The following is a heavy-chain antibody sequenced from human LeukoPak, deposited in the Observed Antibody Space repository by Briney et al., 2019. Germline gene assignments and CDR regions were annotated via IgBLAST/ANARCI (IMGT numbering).Heavy chain of an antibody. Sequence: GGSLRLSCAASGFSFSTYGVTWVRQAPGKGLKWVAFISYDGIMKYFADSVKGRFTISRDNPKNTLYLQMDRLRPDDTAVYYCARVSAAAAHSYAFDVWGRGTLVTVSS. V-gene: IGHV3-30*01. D-gene: IGHD2-2*01. CDR2: ISYDGIMK. CDR3: ARVSAAAAHSYAFDV. J-gene: IGHJ3*01. CDR1: GFSFSTYG.